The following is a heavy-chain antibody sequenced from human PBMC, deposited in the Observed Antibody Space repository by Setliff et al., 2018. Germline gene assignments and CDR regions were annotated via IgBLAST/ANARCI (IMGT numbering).Heavy chain of an antibody. CDR3: ASLRLRYDAFDI. CDR2: MNPNNGNT. D-gene: IGHD4-17*01. J-gene: IGHJ3*02. V-gene: IGHV1-18*01. CDR1: GYTFINYE. Sequence: GASVKVSCKASGYTFINYEINWVRQATGQGLEWMGGMNPNNGNTNYAQKLQGRVTMTTDTSTSTAYMELRSLRSDDTAVYYCASLRLRYDAFDIWGQGTLVTVSS.